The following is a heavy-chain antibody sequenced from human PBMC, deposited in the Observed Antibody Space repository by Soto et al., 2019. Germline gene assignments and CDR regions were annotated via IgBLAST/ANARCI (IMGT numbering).Heavy chain of an antibody. Sequence: GGSLRLSCAASGFTFSSYGMHWGRQAPGKGPEWVAFISYDGSNKYYADSVLGRFTISRDNSKNTLYLLMNSLRAEDTAVYYCAKGRTAVIKGVGDYWGQGTLVTVSS. CDR3: AKGRTAVIKGVGDY. V-gene: IGHV3-30*18. CDR1: GFTFSSYG. J-gene: IGHJ4*02. D-gene: IGHD5-18*01. CDR2: ISYDGSNK.